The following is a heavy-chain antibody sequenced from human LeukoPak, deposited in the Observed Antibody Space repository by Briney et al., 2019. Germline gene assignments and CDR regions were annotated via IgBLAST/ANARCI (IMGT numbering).Heavy chain of an antibody. CDR1: GGSISSSSYY. Sequence: SETLSLTCTVSGGSISSSSYYWGWIRQPPGKGLEWIGSIYYSGSTYYNPSLKSRVTISVDRSKNQFSLRLSSVTAADTAVYYCARIAVAATGYNWFDPWGQGTLVTVSS. CDR2: IYYSGST. CDR3: ARIAVAATGYNWFDP. V-gene: IGHV4-39*07. J-gene: IGHJ5*02. D-gene: IGHD6-19*01.